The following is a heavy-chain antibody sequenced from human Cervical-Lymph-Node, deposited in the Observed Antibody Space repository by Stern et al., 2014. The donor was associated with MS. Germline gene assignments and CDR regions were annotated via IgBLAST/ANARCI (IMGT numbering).Heavy chain of an antibody. CDR1: GASISSGRYY. CDR3: ARIGYYGDSSNY. J-gene: IGHJ4*02. D-gene: IGHD4-17*01. Sequence: VQLQESGPGLVKPSQTLSLTCTVSGASISSGRYYWSWIRQPAGKGLEWIGRIYPSGSTNYTPSLKSRLTISVDTSKTQFSLKLSSVTAADTAVYYCARIGYYGDSSNYWGQGTLVTVSS. CDR2: IYPSGST. V-gene: IGHV4-61*02.